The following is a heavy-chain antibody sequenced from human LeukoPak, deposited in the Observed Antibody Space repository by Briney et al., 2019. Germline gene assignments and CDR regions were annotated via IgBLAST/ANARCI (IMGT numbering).Heavy chain of an antibody. CDR2: MYYSGST. CDR3: ARGLRYFDCSGGY. D-gene: IGHD3-9*01. J-gene: IGHJ4*02. V-gene: IGHV4-59*02. Sequence: SETLSLTCTVSGDSVSSYYWSWIRQPPGKGLEWVGYMYYSGSTNYNPSLKSRVTISVDTSKNQFSLKLSSVTAADTAVYYCARGLRYFDCSGGYWGQGTLVTVSS. CDR1: GDSVSSYY.